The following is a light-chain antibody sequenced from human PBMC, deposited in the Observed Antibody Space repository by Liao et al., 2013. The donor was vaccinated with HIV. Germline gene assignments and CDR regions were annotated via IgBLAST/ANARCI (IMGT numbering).Light chain of an antibody. CDR3: QAWDSTTTYV. CDR2: QDT. V-gene: IGLV3-1*01. J-gene: IGLJ1*01. CDR1: KLGNKY. Sequence: SFELTQPPSLSVSPGQTTIITCSGDKLGNKYVSWYQQKPGQSPTLVIYQDTQRPSGIPERFSGSYSGNPATLTIAGTQSMDEAEYYCQAWDSTTTYVFGTGTKVTVL.